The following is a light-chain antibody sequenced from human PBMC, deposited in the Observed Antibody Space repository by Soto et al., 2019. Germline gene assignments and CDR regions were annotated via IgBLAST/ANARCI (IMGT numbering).Light chain of an antibody. Sequence: DIQMTQSPSTVSASVGDRVIITCRASQSISTYLAWYQQKPGKAPNLLIYDASSFEGGVPPRFSGSGSGTEFTLTINSLQPDDSATYYCQQYNSLHVAFGQGTKVEIK. CDR1: QSISTY. CDR2: DAS. J-gene: IGKJ1*01. CDR3: QQYNSLHVA. V-gene: IGKV1-5*01.